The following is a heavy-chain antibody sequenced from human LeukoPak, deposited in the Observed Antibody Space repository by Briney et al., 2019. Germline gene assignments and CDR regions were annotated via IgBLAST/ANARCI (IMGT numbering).Heavy chain of an antibody. J-gene: IGHJ3*02. V-gene: IGHV4-34*01. D-gene: IGHD3-10*02. CDR3: ARDVHAFDI. Sequence: PSETLSLTCTVSGGSISSYYWSWIRQPPGKGLEWIGEINHSGSTNYNPSLKSRVTISVDTSKNQFSLKLSSVTAADTAVYYCARDVHAFDIGGKGTMVTVSS. CDR2: INHSGST. CDR1: GGSISSYY.